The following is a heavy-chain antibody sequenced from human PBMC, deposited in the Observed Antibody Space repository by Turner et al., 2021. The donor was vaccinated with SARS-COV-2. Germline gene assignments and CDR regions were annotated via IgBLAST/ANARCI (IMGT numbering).Heavy chain of an antibody. CDR3: AREDYYDSSGSLDY. V-gene: IGHV3-30-3*01. CDR1: GFTFSSFA. D-gene: IGHD3-22*01. J-gene: IGHJ4*02. CDR2: ISYDGSNK. Sequence: QVQLVESGGRVVQPGRSLRRSSAASGFTFSSFAMHWVRQAPGKGLEWVAVISYDGSNKYYADSVKGRFTISRDNSKNTLYLQMNSLRAEDTAVYYCAREDYYDSSGSLDYWGQGTLVTVSS.